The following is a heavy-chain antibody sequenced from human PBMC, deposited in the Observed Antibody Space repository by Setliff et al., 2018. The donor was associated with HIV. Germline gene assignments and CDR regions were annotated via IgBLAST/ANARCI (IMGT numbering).Heavy chain of an antibody. Sequence: SVKVSCKASGGTFSSYAISWVRQAPGQGLEWMGGIIPIFGTANYAQKFQGRVTITADESTSTAYMELSSLRSEDTAVYYRARGDSSGYYYVGGQADAFDIWGQGTMVTVS. J-gene: IGHJ3*02. D-gene: IGHD3-22*01. CDR3: ARGDSSGYYYVGGQADAFDI. CDR2: IIPIFGTA. CDR1: GGTFSSYA. V-gene: IGHV1-69*13.